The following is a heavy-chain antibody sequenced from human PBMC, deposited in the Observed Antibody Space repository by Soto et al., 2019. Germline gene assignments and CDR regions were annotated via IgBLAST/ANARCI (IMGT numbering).Heavy chain of an antibody. CDR2: ISYDGSNK. D-gene: IGHD1-1*01. Sequence: LRLSCAASGFTFSSYAMHWVRQAPGKGLEWVAVISYDGSNKYYADSVKGRLTISRDNSKNTLYLQMNSLRAEDTAVYYCAREKNWSSSYYYYYGMDVCGQGTTATVSS. CDR1: GFTFSSYA. CDR3: AREKNWSSSYYYYYGMDV. V-gene: IGHV3-30-3*01. J-gene: IGHJ6*02.